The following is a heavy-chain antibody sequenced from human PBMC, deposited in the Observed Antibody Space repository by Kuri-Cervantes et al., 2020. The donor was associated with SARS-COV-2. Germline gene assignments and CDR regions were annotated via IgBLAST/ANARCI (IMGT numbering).Heavy chain of an antibody. V-gene: IGHV1-69*10. CDR2: IIPILGIA. CDR1: GYTFTSYD. Sequence: GGSLRLSCKASGYTFTSYDINWVRQATGQGLEWMGGIIPILGIANYAQKFQGRVTITADKSTSTAYMELRSLRSDDTAVYYCARDRVVPAGYYYGMDVWGQGTTVTVSS. D-gene: IGHD2-2*01. CDR3: ARDRVVPAGYYYGMDV. J-gene: IGHJ6*02.